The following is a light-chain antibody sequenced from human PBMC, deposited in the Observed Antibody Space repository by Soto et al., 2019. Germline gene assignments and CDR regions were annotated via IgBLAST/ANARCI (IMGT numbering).Light chain of an antibody. CDR3: QQRNRWPRT. CDR1: ESVSTY. J-gene: IGKJ2*01. Sequence: EIVLTQSPATLSLSPGERATLSCRASESVSTYLMWYQQKPGQAPMLLIYDVSNRATGIPARFSGSGSGTDFTLTISNLEPEDFATYYCQQRNRWPRTFGQGTKLEIK. CDR2: DVS. V-gene: IGKV3-11*01.